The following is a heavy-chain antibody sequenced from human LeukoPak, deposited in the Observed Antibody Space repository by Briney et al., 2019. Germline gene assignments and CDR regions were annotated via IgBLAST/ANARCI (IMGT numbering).Heavy chain of an antibody. J-gene: IGHJ4*02. V-gene: IGHV3-23*01. CDR2: ISGSGGST. CDR1: GFTFSSYA. Sequence: GGSLRLSCAASGFTFSSYAMSWVRQAPGKGLEWVSAISGSGGSTYYADSVKGRFTISRDNSKNTLYLQMNSLRAEDTAVYYCAKDWGSSPKTYYFDYWGQETLVTVSS. D-gene: IGHD3-16*01. CDR3: AKDWGSSPKTYYFDY.